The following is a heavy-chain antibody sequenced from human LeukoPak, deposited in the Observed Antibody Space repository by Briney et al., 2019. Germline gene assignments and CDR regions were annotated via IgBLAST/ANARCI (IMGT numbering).Heavy chain of an antibody. Sequence: PSETLSLTCAVYGESFSNYYWGWIRQPPGKGLEWIGNIFYSGSTYYSPSLRSRVTISLDTSRNQFSLKLNSVTAADTAVYYCAKSNGYGLVDIWGQGTMVTVSS. CDR2: IFYSGST. J-gene: IGHJ3*02. CDR1: GESFSNYY. V-gene: IGHV4-34*12. D-gene: IGHD3-10*01. CDR3: AKSNGYGLVDI.